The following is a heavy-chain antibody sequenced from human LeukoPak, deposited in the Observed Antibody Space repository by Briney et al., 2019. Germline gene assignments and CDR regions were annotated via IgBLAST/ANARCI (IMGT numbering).Heavy chain of an antibody. D-gene: IGHD6-6*01. CDR2: INHSGST. CDR1: GGSFSGYY. CDR3: ARVAARYVGMDV. J-gene: IGHJ6*02. V-gene: IGHV4-34*01. Sequence: PSETLSLTCAVYGGSFSGYYWSWIRQPPGKGLEWIGEINHSGSTNYNPSLKSRVTISVDTSKKQVSLNLSSVTAADTAVYYCARVAARYVGMDVWGQGTTVTVSS.